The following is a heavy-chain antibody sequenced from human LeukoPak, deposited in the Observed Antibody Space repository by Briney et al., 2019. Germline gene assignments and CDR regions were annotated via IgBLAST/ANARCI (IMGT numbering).Heavy chain of an antibody. CDR1: GFTFSSYW. CDR2: INSDGSST. Sequence: GGSLRLSCAASGFTFSSYWMHWVRQAPGKGLVWVSRINSDGSSTSYADSVKGRFTISRDNAKNTLYLQMNSLRAEDTAVYYRARDRDIVVVVADGDNWFDPWGQGTLVTVSS. D-gene: IGHD2-15*01. V-gene: IGHV3-74*01. J-gene: IGHJ5*02. CDR3: ARDRDIVVVVADGDNWFDP.